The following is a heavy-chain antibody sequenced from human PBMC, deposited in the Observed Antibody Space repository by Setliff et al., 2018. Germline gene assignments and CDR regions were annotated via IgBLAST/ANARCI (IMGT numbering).Heavy chain of an antibody. Sequence: SETLSLTCTVSAASISSGTYHWSWIRQPAGKGLEWIGRVDTSGSNYNPSLNGRVTISRDTSQNQFSLKLSSVTAADTAGYFCVTYYVGLGGRGYWGQGTLVTVSS. D-gene: IGHD3-16*01. V-gene: IGHV4-61*02. J-gene: IGHJ4*02. CDR1: AASISSGTYH. CDR3: VTYYVGLGGRGY. CDR2: VDTSGS.